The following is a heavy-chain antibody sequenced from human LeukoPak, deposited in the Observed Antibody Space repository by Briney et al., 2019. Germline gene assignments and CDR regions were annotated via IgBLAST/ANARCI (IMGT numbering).Heavy chain of an antibody. V-gene: IGHV4-34*01. CDR1: GGSFSGYY. CDR3: ARDRSRYYDSSGYYPRPHDAFDI. D-gene: IGHD3-22*01. J-gene: IGHJ3*02. CDR2: INHSGST. Sequence: SETLSLTCAVYGGSFSGYYWSWIRQPPGKGLEGIGEINHSGSTNYNPSLKSRVTISVDTSKNQFSLKLSSVTAEDTAVYYCARDRSRYYDSSGYYPRPHDAFDIWGQGTMVTVSS.